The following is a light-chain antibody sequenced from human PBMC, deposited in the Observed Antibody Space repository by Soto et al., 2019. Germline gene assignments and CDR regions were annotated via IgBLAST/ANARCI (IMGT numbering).Light chain of an antibody. V-gene: IGKV1-33*01. CDR3: QKSDPLPL. Sequence: DIQMTQSPPSLSASVGDRVTLTCQASHDIGNSLNWYQDKPGQAPKLVIYDAYNLETGVPSTFSGNGYGTDFTFTISSLRPEDIATYHCQKSDPLPLFGPGTKVDMK. CDR1: HDIGNS. J-gene: IGKJ3*01. CDR2: DAY.